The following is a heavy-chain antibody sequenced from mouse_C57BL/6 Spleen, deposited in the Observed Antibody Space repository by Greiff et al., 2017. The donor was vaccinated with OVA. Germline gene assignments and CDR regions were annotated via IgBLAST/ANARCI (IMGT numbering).Heavy chain of an antibody. CDR1: GFTFSDYY. Sequence: EVQLVESEGGLVQPGSSMKLSCTASGFTFSDYYMAWVRQVPEKGLEWVANINYDGSSTYYLDSLKSRFIISRDNAKNILYLQMSSLKSEDTATYYCARGGTTVVAEDYFDYWGQGTTLTVSS. V-gene: IGHV5-16*01. CDR3: ARGGTTVVAEDYFDY. J-gene: IGHJ2*01. CDR2: INYDGSST. D-gene: IGHD1-1*01.